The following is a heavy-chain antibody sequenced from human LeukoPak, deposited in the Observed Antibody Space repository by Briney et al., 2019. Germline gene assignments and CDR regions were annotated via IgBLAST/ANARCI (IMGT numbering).Heavy chain of an antibody. CDR1: GYNFTTYW. CDR3: ARQDGYNSGWSFDY. V-gene: IGHV5-51*01. CDR2: IYPGDSDT. Sequence: GESLKISCKGSGYNFTTYWIGWVRQMPGKGLEWMGIIYPGDSDTRYSPSFEGQVTISADESVDTAYLQWRSLKASDTAMYYCARQDGYNSGWSFDYWGQGTLVTVSS. D-gene: IGHD6-19*01. J-gene: IGHJ4*02.